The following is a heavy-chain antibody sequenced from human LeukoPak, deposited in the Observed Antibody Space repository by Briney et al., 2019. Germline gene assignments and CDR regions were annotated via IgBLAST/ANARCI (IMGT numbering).Heavy chain of an antibody. D-gene: IGHD3-10*01. V-gene: IGHV3-30*03. J-gene: IGHJ4*02. CDR1: GFTLSDYG. Sequence: PGRSLRLSCAASGFTLSDYGMHWVRQAPGKGLEWVAVISYDESNKYYADSVKGRFTISRDNSKSTLYLQMNSLRVEDTAVYYCARARWFGELLSQFDYWGQGTLVTVSS. CDR2: ISYDESNK. CDR3: ARARWFGELLSQFDY.